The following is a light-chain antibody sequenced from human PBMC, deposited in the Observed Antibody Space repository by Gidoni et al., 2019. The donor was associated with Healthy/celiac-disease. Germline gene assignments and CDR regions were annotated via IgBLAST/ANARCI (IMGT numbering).Light chain of an antibody. CDR1: QSVSRN. V-gene: IGKV3-15*01. Sequence: EIVMTQSPAPLSVSPGERATLSCRASQSVSRNLAWYQQKPGQAPMLLIYGASTRATGIPARFSGSGSGTEFTLTISSLQSEDFAVYYCQQYNNWQWTFGQGTKVEIK. CDR2: GAS. CDR3: QQYNNWQWT. J-gene: IGKJ1*01.